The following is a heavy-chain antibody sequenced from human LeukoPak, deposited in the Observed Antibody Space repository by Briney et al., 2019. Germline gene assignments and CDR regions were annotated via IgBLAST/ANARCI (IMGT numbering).Heavy chain of an antibody. CDR3: ARVQYLGAKRSPFDY. V-gene: IGHV3-30-3*01. J-gene: IGHJ4*02. D-gene: IGHD1-26*01. Sequence: GGSLRLSCAASGFAFSSFAMHWVRQAPGKGLEWVAVISYDGSNKYYADSVKGRFTISRDNSKNTLYLQMNSLRAEDTAVYYCARVQYLGAKRSPFDYWGQGTLVTVSS. CDR2: ISYDGSNK. CDR1: GFAFSSFA.